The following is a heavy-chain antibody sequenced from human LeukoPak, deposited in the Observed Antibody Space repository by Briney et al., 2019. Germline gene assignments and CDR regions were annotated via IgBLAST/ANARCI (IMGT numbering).Heavy chain of an antibody. CDR3: ARGLFPSTVTPGY. V-gene: IGHV4-59*06. CDR1: GGSISSYY. J-gene: IGHJ4*02. CDR2: IYYSGST. Sequence: SETLSLTCTVSGGSISSYYWSWIRQHPGKGLEWIGYIYYSGSTYYNPSLKSRVTISVDTSKNQFSLKLSSVTAADTAVYYCARGLFPSTVTPGYWGQGTLVTVSS. D-gene: IGHD4-17*01.